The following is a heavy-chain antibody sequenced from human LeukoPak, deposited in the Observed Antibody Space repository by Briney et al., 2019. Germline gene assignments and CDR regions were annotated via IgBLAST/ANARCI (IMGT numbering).Heavy chain of an antibody. CDR2: ISSRGSTI. CDR3: ARDGSSWISFDY. CDR1: GFTFSDYY. V-gene: IGHV3-11*01. D-gene: IGHD6-13*01. Sequence: GGSLRLSCAASGFTFSDYYMSWIRQAPGKGLEWVSYISSRGSTIFYADSVKGRFTISRDNAKNSLYLQMNSLRAEDTAVYYCARDGSSWISFDYWGQGTLLTVPS. J-gene: IGHJ4*02.